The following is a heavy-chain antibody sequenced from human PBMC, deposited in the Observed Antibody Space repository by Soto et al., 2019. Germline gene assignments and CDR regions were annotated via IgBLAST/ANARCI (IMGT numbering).Heavy chain of an antibody. CDR2: ISYDGSNK. D-gene: IGHD2-15*01. CDR1: GFTFSSYG. CDR3: AKQLIDRRGGSSTLSDYNMDV. V-gene: IGHV3-30*18. J-gene: IGHJ6*03. Sequence: QVQLVESGGGVVQPGRFLRLSCAASGFTFSSYGMHWVRQAPGKGLEWVAVISYDGSNKYYADSVKGRFTLSRDNSKKTLYLQLNSLRAEDTAVYYCAKQLIDRRGGSSTLSDYNMDVWGKGTTVTVSS.